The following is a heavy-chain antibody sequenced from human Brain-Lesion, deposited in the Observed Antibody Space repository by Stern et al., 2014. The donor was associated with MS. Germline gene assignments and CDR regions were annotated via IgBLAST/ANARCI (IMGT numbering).Heavy chain of an antibody. CDR1: GGSISSGGYY. CDR2: IFNSGST. J-gene: IGHJ6*02. V-gene: IGHV4-61*02. Sequence: MQLVESGPGLVKPSQTLSLSCTVSGGSISSGGYYWSWIRQPAGKGLEWIGRIFNSGSTSYNPSLKRRVTISIDPSKNQFSLRLNSMTAADTAVYYCARGRVVPGFQYYATDVWGQGTTVIVSS. CDR3: ARGRVVPGFQYYATDV. D-gene: IGHD2-2*01.